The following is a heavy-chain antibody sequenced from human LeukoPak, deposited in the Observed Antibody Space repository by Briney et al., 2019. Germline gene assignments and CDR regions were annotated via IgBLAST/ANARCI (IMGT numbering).Heavy chain of an antibody. CDR2: ISWNGGVV. D-gene: IGHD3-16*02. V-gene: IGHV3-9*01. CDR1: GFLFENYA. Sequence: PGGSLRLSCAGSGFLFENYAMHWVRLLPGKGLEWVSGISWNGGVVAYMDSVRGRFIISRDNSKNSLYLQMTSLKAEDTALYYCTKIAVPVPGRYHIDVCGKGTTVTVSS. J-gene: IGHJ6*03. CDR3: TKIAVPVPGRYHIDV.